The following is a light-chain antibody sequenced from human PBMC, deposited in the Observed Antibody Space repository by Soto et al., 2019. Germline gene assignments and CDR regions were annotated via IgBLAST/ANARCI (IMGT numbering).Light chain of an antibody. V-gene: IGLV4-69*01. Sequence: QAVVTQSPSASASLGASVKLTCTLSSAHSTYAITWHQQQPEKGPRYLMRLNSDGSHSKGDGIPDRFSGSSSGAERYLTISSLQSEDEADYYCQTWGTGIVVFGGGTKVTVL. CDR1: SAHSTYA. J-gene: IGLJ2*01. CDR2: LNSDGSH. CDR3: QTWGTGIVV.